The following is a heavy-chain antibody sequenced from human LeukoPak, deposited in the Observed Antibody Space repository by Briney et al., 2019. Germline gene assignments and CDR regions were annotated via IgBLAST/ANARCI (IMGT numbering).Heavy chain of an antibody. CDR3: ARDGSGSPYDAFDI. V-gene: IGHV1-2*02. CDR2: INANSGGT. J-gene: IGHJ3*02. Sequence: ASVKVSCKASGYTFTGYYMHWVRQAPGQRLEGMGWINANSGGTNYAQKFQGRVTMTRDTSISTAYMELSRLTSDDTAVYYCARDGSGSPYDAFDIWGEGTMVTVSS. CDR1: GYTFTGYY. D-gene: IGHD3-10*01.